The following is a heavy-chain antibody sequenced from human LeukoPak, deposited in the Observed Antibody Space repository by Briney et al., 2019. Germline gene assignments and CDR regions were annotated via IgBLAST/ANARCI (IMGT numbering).Heavy chain of an antibody. CDR2: IIPIFGTA. J-gene: IGHJ6*02. CDR1: GGTFSSYA. Sequence: GSSVKVSCKASGGTFSSYAISWVRQAPGQGLEWMGGIIPIFGTANYAQKFQGRVTITADESTSTAYMELRSLRSDDTAVYYCARGHQLPAYGMDVWGQGTTVTVSS. CDR3: ARGHQLPAYGMDV. V-gene: IGHV1-69*01. D-gene: IGHD2-2*01.